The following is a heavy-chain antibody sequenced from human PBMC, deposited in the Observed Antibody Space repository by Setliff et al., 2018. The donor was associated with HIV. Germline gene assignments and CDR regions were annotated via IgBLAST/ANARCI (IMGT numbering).Heavy chain of an antibody. CDR1: GYTFTSYG. V-gene: IGHV1-18*01. Sequence: GASVKVSCKASGYTFTSYGISWVRQAPGQGLEWMGWISAYNGNTNYAQKLQGRVTMTTDTSTSTAYMELRSLRSDDTALYYCAKGQGYYDILTGYPYYFDSWGQGTLVTVSS. CDR3: AKGQGYYDILTGYPYYFDS. J-gene: IGHJ4*02. CDR2: ISAYNGNT. D-gene: IGHD3-9*01.